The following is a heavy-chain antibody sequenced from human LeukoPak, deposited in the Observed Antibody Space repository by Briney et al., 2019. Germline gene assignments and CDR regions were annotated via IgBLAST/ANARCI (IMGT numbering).Heavy chain of an antibody. CDR2: TSSRSSTI. J-gene: IGHJ4*02. D-gene: IGHD6-19*01. CDR3: ARDRSVVAGRYYFDY. CDR1: GFTFSSYS. V-gene: IGHV3-48*04. Sequence: GGSLRLSCAASGFTFSSYSMNWVRQAPGKGLEWISYTSSRSSTIYYADSVKGRFSISRDNAENSLYLQMNSLRAEDTAVYYCARDRSVVAGRYYFDYWGPGTLVTVSS.